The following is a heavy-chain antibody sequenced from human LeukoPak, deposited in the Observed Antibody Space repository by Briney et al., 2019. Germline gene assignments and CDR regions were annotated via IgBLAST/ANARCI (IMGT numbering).Heavy chain of an antibody. Sequence: ASVKVSCKASGYTFTGYYMHWVRQAPGQGLEWMGWINPNSGGTNYAQKFQGRVTMTRDTSISTAYMELSRLRSDDTAVYYCARGALVGAHIFDYWGQGTLVTVSS. CDR2: INPNSGGT. CDR1: GYTFTGYY. CDR3: ARGALVGAHIFDY. D-gene: IGHD1-26*01. V-gene: IGHV1-2*02. J-gene: IGHJ4*02.